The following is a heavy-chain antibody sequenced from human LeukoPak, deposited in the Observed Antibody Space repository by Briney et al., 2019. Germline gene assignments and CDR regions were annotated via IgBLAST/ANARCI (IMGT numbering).Heavy chain of an antibody. J-gene: IGHJ4*02. D-gene: IGHD4-17*01. CDR2: INHSGST. CDR3: AGDYGDYYFDY. CDR1: GGSFSGYY. Sequence: KPSETLSLTCAVYGGSFSGYYWSWIRQPPGKGLEWIGEINHSGSTNYNPSLKSRVTISVDTSKNQFSLKLSSATAADTAVYFCAGDYGDYYFDYWGQGTLVTVSS. V-gene: IGHV4-34*01.